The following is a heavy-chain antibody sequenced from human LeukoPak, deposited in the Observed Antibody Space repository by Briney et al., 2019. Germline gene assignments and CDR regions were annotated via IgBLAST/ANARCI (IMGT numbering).Heavy chain of an antibody. CDR3: ARDPVMGSGGTSYAFDI. CDR2: MNPDSGNT. V-gene: IGHV1-8*01. Sequence: ASVKVSCKASGYTFTSYDINWVRQATGQGLEWMGWMNPDSGNTGYAQKFQGRVTMTRDTSTSTVYMELSSLRSEDTAVYYCARDPVMGSGGTSYAFDIWGQGTMVTVSS. CDR1: GYTFTSYD. D-gene: IGHD2-15*01. J-gene: IGHJ3*02.